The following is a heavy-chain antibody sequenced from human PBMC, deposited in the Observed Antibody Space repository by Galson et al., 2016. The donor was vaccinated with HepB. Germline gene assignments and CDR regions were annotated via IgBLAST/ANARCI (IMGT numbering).Heavy chain of an antibody. Sequence: SVKVSCKASGYTFSMSGISWVRQAPGQGLEWMGEIIPIFGTTNYAQEFLGRVTITADESSSTAYMELTSLKSDDTAFYYCDYRDYWGQGTLATVSS. CDR2: IIPIFGTT. CDR3: DYRDY. J-gene: IGHJ4*02. CDR1: GYTFSMSG. V-gene: IGHV1-69*13. D-gene: IGHD1-14*01.